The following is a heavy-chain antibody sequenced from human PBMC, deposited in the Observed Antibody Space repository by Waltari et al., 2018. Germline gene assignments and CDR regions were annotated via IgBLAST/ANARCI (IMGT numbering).Heavy chain of an antibody. Sequence: EVQLLESGGNLVQPGGSLRRSCAASGFTFSSHAMSWVRQAPGKGLEWVSTIGGSGNDPYYADSVEGRFTISRDNSQSTLYLQMNSLRAEDTAVYYCAREPSSGYPFNWFDPWGQGTLVTVSS. D-gene: IGHD3-22*01. CDR3: AREPSSGYPFNWFDP. CDR2: IGGSGNDP. J-gene: IGHJ5*02. CDR1: GFTFSSHA. V-gene: IGHV3-23*01.